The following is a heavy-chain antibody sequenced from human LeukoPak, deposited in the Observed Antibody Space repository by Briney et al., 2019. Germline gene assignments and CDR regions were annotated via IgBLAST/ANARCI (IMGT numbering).Heavy chain of an antibody. CDR3: ARSSSYYDTLTGHYFYYYGMDV. Sequence: SETLSLTCAVYGGSFSGYYWSWIRQPPGKGLEWIGEINHSGSTNYNPSLKSRVTISGDTSKNQFSLNLSSVTAADTAVYYCARSSSYYDTLTGHYFYYYGMDVWGQGTTVTVSS. V-gene: IGHV4-34*01. D-gene: IGHD3-9*01. CDR1: GGSFSGYY. J-gene: IGHJ6*02. CDR2: INHSGST.